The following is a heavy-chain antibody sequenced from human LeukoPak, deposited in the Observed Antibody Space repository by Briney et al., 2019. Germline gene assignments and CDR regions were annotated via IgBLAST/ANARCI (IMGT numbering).Heavy chain of an antibody. J-gene: IGHJ3*02. CDR1: GGSISSSSYS. V-gene: IGHV4-39*01. CDR3: ARHADSSGYLDAFDI. D-gene: IGHD3-22*01. CDR2: IYYSGST. Sequence: PAETLSLTCTVSGGSISSSSYSWGCIRQPPGKGLEWIGSIYYSGSTNYNPSLESRVTISVDTSKNQFSLKLSSVTAADTAVYYCARHADSSGYLDAFDIWGQGTMVTVSS.